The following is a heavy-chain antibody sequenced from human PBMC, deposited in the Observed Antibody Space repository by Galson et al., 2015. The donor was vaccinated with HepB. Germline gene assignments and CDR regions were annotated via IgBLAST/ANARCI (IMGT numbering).Heavy chain of an antibody. Sequence: SLRLSCAASGFTFSSYGMHWVRQAPGKGLEGVAVISYDGSNKYYADSVKGRFTISRDNSKNTLYLQMNSLRAEDTAVYYCAKDRVGYSDAFDIWGQGTMVTVSS. J-gene: IGHJ3*02. CDR3: AKDRVGYSDAFDI. CDR1: GFTFSSYG. CDR2: ISYDGSNK. V-gene: IGHV3-30*18. D-gene: IGHD6-13*01.